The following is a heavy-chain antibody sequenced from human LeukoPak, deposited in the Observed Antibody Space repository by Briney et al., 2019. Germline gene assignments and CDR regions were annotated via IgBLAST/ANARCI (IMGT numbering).Heavy chain of an antibody. V-gene: IGHV1-2*06. CDR1: GYTFTIYY. CDR3: ARDRNDILTGYYKNAFDI. D-gene: IGHD3-9*01. CDR2: INPNSGGT. Sequence: ASVKVSCKASGYTFTIYYMHWVRQAPGQGLEWMGRINPNSGGTNYAQKFQGRVTMTRDTSISTAYMELSRLRSDDTAVYYCARDRNDILTGYYKNAFDIWGQGTMVTVSS. J-gene: IGHJ3*02.